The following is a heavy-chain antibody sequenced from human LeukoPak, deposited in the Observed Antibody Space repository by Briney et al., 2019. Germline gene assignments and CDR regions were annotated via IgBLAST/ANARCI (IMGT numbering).Heavy chain of an antibody. J-gene: IGHJ4*02. V-gene: IGHV4-59*01. CDR1: GGSISSNY. CDR3: ARDSNSGYDFDY. Sequence: TETLSLTCTVSGGSISSNYWSWIRQPPGKGLEWIGGYLHYSGSTNYNPSLKSRVTISVDTSKNQFSLKLSSVTAPDTDVCYCARDSNSGYDFDYWGQGTLVTVSS. CDR2: LHYSGST. D-gene: IGHD5-12*01.